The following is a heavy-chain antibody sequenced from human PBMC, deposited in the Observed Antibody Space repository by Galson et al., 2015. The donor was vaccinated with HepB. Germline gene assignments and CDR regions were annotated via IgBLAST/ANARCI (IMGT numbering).Heavy chain of an antibody. D-gene: IGHD7-27*01. CDR1: GYTFTSYD. CDR3: AGSERNWGFDY. Sequence: VKVSCKASGYTFTSYDINWVRQATGQGLEWMGWMNPNSGNTGYAQNLQGRVTLTRDTSISTAYMELSRLRSEDTAVYYCAGSERNWGFDYWGQGTLVIVSS. CDR2: MNPNSGNT. J-gene: IGHJ4*02. V-gene: IGHV1-8*01.